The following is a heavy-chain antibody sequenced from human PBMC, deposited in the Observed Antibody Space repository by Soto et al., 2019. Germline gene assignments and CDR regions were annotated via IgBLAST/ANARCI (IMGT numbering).Heavy chain of an antibody. CDR2: ISTYNGNT. CDR3: ARGADSSGYYSEGFYSFDY. D-gene: IGHD3-22*01. Sequence: ASVKVSCKASGYTFTSYGISWVRQAPGQGLEWMGTISTYNGNTNYAQKLQGRVTMTTDTSTTTAYMELRSLRSDDTAVYYCARGADSSGYYSEGFYSFDYWGQG. J-gene: IGHJ4*02. CDR1: GYTFTSYG. V-gene: IGHV1-18*01.